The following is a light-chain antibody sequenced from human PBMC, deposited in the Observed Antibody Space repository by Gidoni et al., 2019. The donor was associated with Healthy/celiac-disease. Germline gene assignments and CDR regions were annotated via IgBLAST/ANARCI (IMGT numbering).Light chain of an antibody. J-gene: IGKJ1*01. CDR1: QSISSY. CDR3: QQSYSTLET. Sequence: DIQMTQSPSSLSASVGDRVTITCRASQSISSYLNWYQQKPGKAPKLLSYAASSLQSGVPSRFSGSGSGTDFTLTISSLQPEDFATDYCQQSYSTLETFGQGTKVEIK. CDR2: AAS. V-gene: IGKV1-39*01.